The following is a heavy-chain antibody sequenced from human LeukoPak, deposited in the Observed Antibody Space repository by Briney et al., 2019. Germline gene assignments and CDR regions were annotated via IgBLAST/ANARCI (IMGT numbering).Heavy chain of an antibody. CDR3: ARERPENTWEQLLGY. D-gene: IGHD1-26*01. V-gene: IGHV3-30-3*01. J-gene: IGHJ4*02. CDR2: ISHEGSNK. CDR1: GFTFSRFS. Sequence: GGSLRLSCAASGFTFSRFSFHWVRQAPGKGLEWVAVISHEGSNKYYADSVKGRFTISRDNSKKTVYLQMNSLRPEDTAVYYCARERPENTWEQLLGYWGQGTLVTVSS.